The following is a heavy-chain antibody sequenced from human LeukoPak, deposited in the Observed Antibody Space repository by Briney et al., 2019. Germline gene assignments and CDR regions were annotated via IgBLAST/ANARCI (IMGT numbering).Heavy chain of an antibody. D-gene: IGHD1-26*01. J-gene: IGHJ4*02. Sequence: SVKVSCKASGGTFSSYAISWVRQAPGQGLEWMGRIIPILGIANYAQKFQGRVTIIADKSTSTAYMELSSLRSEDTAVYYCARSIVGATQYFDYWGQGTLVTVSS. CDR3: ARSIVGATQYFDY. V-gene: IGHV1-69*04. CDR1: GGTFSSYA. CDR2: IIPILGIA.